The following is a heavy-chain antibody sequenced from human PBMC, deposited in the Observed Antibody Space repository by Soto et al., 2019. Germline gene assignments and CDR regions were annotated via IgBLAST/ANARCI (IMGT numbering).Heavy chain of an antibody. V-gene: IGHV4-30-2*01. CDR3: ARDQEGNNWFDP. Sequence: SETLSLTCAVSGGSISSGGYSWSWIRQPPGKGLEWIGYIYHSGSTYYNPSPKSRVTISVDRSKNQFSLKLSSVTAADTAVYYCARDQEGNNWFDPWGQGTLVTVSS. CDR1: GGSISSGGYS. CDR2: IYHSGST. J-gene: IGHJ5*02.